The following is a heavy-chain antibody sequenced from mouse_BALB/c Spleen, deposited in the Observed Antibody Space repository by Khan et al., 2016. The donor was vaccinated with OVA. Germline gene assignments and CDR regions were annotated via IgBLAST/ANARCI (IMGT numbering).Heavy chain of an antibody. CDR1: GFSLTSYG. Sequence: QVQLKESGPGLVAPSQSLSITCTVSGFSLTSYGVHWVRQPPGKGLEWLGVIWAGGSTNYNSALMSRLSISKDNYKSQVFLKMKSLQTDDTTMYYCAKVPGYYGSYYDYWGQGTTLTVSS. V-gene: IGHV2-9*02. CDR3: AKVPGYYGSYYDY. D-gene: IGHD2-1*01. J-gene: IGHJ2*01. CDR2: IWAGGST.